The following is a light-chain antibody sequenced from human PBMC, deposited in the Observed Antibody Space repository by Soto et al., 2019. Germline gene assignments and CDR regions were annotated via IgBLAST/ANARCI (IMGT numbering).Light chain of an antibody. CDR2: DAS. J-gene: IGKJ1*01. CDR1: QTIRRW. Sequence: DIEMTQSPSTLSASVGDRVTITCRASQTIRRWLAWYQQRPGKAPKVLIYDASTLESGVPARFSGSGSETEFTLTISSLQPEDSATYYCQHYNIDPWTFGQGTKVEIK. CDR3: QHYNIDPWT. V-gene: IGKV1-5*01.